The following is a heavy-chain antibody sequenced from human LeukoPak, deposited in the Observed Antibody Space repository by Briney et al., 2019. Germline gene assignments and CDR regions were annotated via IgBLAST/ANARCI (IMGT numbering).Heavy chain of an antibody. D-gene: IGHD4-17*01. CDR1: GVTFSSYV. Sequence: GGSLRLSCAASGVTFSSYVMNWVRQAPGKGLEWVSSISSSSSYIYYADSVKGRFTISRDNAKNSLYLQMNSLRAEDTAVYYCAKDLALYGDYFSGSFNRYGMDVWGQGTTVTVSS. J-gene: IGHJ6*02. CDR3: AKDLALYGDYFSGSFNRYGMDV. V-gene: IGHV3-21*01. CDR2: ISSSSSYI.